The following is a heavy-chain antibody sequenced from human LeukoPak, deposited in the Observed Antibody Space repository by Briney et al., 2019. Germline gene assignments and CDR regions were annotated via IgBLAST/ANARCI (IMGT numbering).Heavy chain of an antibody. D-gene: IGHD4-17*01. CDR1: GFTFSTYW. J-gene: IGHJ4*02. Sequence: GGSLRLSCVASGFTFSTYWMRGVRQAPGKGLEGVANINQEGSGRYHVDSLKGRITISRDNAKNSLYLQMNSLRAEDTAVYYCARDPDYGDPGPFWDYWGQGTLVTVSS. CDR2: INQEGSGR. V-gene: IGHV3-7*01. CDR3: ARDPDYGDPGPFWDY.